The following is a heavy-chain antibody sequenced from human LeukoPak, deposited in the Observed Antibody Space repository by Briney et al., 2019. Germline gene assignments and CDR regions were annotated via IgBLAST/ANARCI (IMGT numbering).Heavy chain of an antibody. CDR2: IYSGGST. J-gene: IGHJ6*02. Sequence: GGSLRLSCAASGFTVSSNYMSWVRQAPGKGLEWVSVIYSGGSTYYADSVKGRFTISRDNFKNTLYLQMNSLRAEDTAVYYCARVLLWFGEKEDGMDVWGQGTTVTVSS. D-gene: IGHD3-10*01. V-gene: IGHV3-53*01. CDR3: ARVLLWFGEKEDGMDV. CDR1: GFTVSSNY.